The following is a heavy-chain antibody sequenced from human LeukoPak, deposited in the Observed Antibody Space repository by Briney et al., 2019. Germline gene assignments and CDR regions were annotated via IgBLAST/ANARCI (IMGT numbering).Heavy chain of an antibody. D-gene: IGHD4-17*01. CDR2: IIPIFGTA. CDR1: GGTFSSYA. Sequence: SVKVSCKASGGTFSSYAISWVRQAPGQGLEWMGGIIPIFGTANYAQKFQGRVTITTDESTSTAYMELSSLRSEDTAVYYCAKGTATVTPVDYYYMDVWGKGTTVTVSS. V-gene: IGHV1-69*05. CDR3: AKGTATVTPVDYYYMDV. J-gene: IGHJ6*03.